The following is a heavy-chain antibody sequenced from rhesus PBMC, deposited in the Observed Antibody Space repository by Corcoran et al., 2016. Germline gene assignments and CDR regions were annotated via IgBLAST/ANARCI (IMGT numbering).Heavy chain of an antibody. V-gene: IGHV4-106*01. CDR3: ARDVLGTVIY. Sequence: QVQLQESGPGLVKPSENLSLPCAVSGGSIRDSYDWSWSRQPPGKGLEWIGYIYGSGGSTYYNPSLKSRVTISTDTSKNQFSLKLSSVTAADTAVYYCARDVLGTVIYWGQGVLVTVSS. D-gene: IGHD5-24*01. CDR2: IYGSGGST. J-gene: IGHJ4*01. CDR1: GGSIRDSYD.